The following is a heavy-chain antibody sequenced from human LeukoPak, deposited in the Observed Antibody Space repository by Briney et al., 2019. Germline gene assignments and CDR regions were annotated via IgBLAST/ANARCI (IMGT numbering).Heavy chain of an antibody. D-gene: IGHD1-20*01. Sequence: GGSLRLSCAASGFTFSGSAMHWVRQASGKGLEWVGRIRSKANNYATEYAASVKGRFTISRDDSKNTAYLQMNSLKTEDTAVYYCTSADNWNDVWDYWGQGTLVTVSS. V-gene: IGHV3-73*01. CDR3: TSADNWNDVWDY. J-gene: IGHJ4*02. CDR2: IRSKANNYAT. CDR1: GFTFSGSA.